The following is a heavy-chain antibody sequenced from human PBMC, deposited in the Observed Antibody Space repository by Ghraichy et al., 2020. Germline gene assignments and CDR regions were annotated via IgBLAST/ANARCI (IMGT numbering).Heavy chain of an antibody. CDR3: AGGSKGVRFYYYDGMDV. CDR2: ITSSSRFI. CDR1: GFALSSYS. J-gene: IGHJ6*04. Sequence: GGSLRLSCVGSGFALSSYSMNWVRQAPGRGLEWVSYITSSSRFISFADSVKGRFTVSRDNAQNSLYLQMKSLSDDDTAVYYCAGGSKGVRFYYYDGMDVWGKGTTVTVSS. D-gene: IGHD2-21*01. V-gene: IGHV3-48*02.